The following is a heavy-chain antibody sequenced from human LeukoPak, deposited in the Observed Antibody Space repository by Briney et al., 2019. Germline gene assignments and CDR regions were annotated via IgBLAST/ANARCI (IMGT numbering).Heavy chain of an antibody. J-gene: IGHJ4*02. CDR2: ISYDGSNK. Sequence: GRSLRLSCAASGFTFSSYGMHWVRQAPGKGLEWVAVISYDGSNKYYADSVKGRFTISRDNSKNTLYLQMNSLRAEDTAVYYCAKAGYSSGWSPDYWGQGTLVTVSS. CDR1: GFTFSSYG. CDR3: AKAGYSSGWSPDY. V-gene: IGHV3-30*18. D-gene: IGHD6-19*01.